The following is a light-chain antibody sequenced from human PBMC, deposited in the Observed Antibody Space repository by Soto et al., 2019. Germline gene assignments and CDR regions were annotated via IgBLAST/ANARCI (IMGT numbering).Light chain of an antibody. CDR3: QRSSSLPYT. V-gene: IGKV1-39*01. CDR2: AAS. Sequence: DIQMTQSPSSLSASVGDRVTITCRASQSVGSLLNWFQQKPGKAPKLLIYAASTLQSGAPSRFSGSGACTDFTLIISSLQPEDFATYYCQRSSSLPYTFGQGTKVEI. CDR1: QSVGSL. J-gene: IGKJ2*01.